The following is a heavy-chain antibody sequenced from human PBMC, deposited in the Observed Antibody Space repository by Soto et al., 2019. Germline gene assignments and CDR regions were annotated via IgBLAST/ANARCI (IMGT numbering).Heavy chain of an antibody. D-gene: IGHD3-16*01. CDR2: IENKTDGGTA. J-gene: IGHJ4*02. CDR3: TTVAMTWGH. Sequence: EVQLVESGGGLVKPGGSLRLSCAASGFTFSYAWMSWVRQAPGKGLEWVGRIENKTDGGTADYAAFVKGRFIISRDDSENTLYLQMNSLKTEDTAVYYCTTVAMTWGHWGQGTLVTVSS. CDR1: GFTFSYAW. V-gene: IGHV3-15*04.